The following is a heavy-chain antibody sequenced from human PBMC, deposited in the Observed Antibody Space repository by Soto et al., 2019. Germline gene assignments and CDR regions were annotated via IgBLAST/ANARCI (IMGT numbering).Heavy chain of an antibody. D-gene: IGHD1-26*01. CDR1: GGSISSGGYY. CDR2: IYYSGST. CDR3: ARGSGSSQHNWFDP. Sequence: TLSLTCTVSGGSISSGGYYWSWIRQHPGKGLEWIGYIYYSGSTYYNPSLKSRVTISVDTSKNQFSLKLSSVTAADTAVYYCARGSGSSQHNWFDPWGQGTLVTVSS. J-gene: IGHJ5*02. V-gene: IGHV4-31*03.